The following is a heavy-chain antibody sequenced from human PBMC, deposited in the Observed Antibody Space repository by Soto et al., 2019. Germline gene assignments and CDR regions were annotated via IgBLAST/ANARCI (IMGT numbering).Heavy chain of an antibody. CDR2: IGGNDGST. J-gene: IGHJ4*02. Sequence: HLLESGGGLVQPGGSLGLSCVASGFTFSIYAMTWVRQAPGKGLEWVSAIGGNDGSTFYADSVKGRFTISRDNSKNSLYLQMDSLRAEDTAVYYCAKRGYCSGASCVFDYWGQGTLVTVSS. CDR1: GFTFSIYA. V-gene: IGHV3-23*01. D-gene: IGHD2-15*01. CDR3: AKRGYCSGASCVFDY.